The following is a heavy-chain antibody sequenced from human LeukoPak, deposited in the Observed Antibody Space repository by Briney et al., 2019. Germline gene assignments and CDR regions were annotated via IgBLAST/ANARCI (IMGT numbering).Heavy chain of an antibody. D-gene: IGHD2-15*01. V-gene: IGHV3-53*01. CDR1: GLTVSANC. CDR3: ARRYCSGDTCYFFDF. CDR2: IYSGGTI. J-gene: IGHJ4*02. Sequence: GGSLRLSCAASGLTVSANCMSWVRQAPGKGLEWVALIYSGGTIFNGDSVKGRFTISRDDSKNTLYVQMNSLRAEDTAVYYCARRYCSGDTCYFFDFWGQGTLVTVSS.